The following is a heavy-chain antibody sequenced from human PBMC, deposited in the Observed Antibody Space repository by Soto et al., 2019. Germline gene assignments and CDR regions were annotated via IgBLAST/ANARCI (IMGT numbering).Heavy chain of an antibody. D-gene: IGHD6-13*01. CDR3: ARGWLAAAHGWFDP. CDR1: GFTFSSYA. CDR2: ITGSGGST. J-gene: IGHJ5*02. Sequence: PGGSLRLSCAASGFTFSSYAMSWVRQAPGKGLEWVSAITGSGGSTNYGDSVEGRFTISKDQFSLKLSSVTAADTAVYYCARGWLAAAHGWFDPWGQGTLVTVSS. V-gene: IGHV3-23*01.